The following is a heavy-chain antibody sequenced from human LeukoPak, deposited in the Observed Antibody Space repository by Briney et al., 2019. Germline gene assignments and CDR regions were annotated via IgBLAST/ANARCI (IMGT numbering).Heavy chain of an antibody. V-gene: IGHV3-7*01. J-gene: IGHJ6*03. D-gene: IGHD6-25*01. CDR2: IKQDGSEK. CDR3: AKDERNGYFPIFYYYYMDV. Sequence: PGGSLRLSCAASGFTFSSYWMSWVRQAPGKGLEWVANIKQDGSEKYYVDSVKGRFTISRDNARNSLYLQMNSLRAEDTAVYYCAKDERNGYFPIFYYYYMDVWGKGTTVTVSS. CDR1: GFTFSSYW.